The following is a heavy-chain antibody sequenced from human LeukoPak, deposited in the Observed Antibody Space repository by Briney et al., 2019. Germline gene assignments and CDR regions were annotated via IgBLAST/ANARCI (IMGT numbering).Heavy chain of an antibody. Sequence: ASVKVSCKASGYTFTNFGINWVRQAPGQGLEWMGWISAYNGNTNYAQKLQGRVTMTTDTSTNTAYMELRSLRSDDTAVYYCARGTKEDCSSSSCDWGDAFAIWGQGTMVTVSS. CDR2: ISAYNGNT. D-gene: IGHD2-2*01. V-gene: IGHV1-18*01. J-gene: IGHJ3*02. CDR3: ARGTKEDCSSSSCDWGDAFAI. CDR1: GYTFTNFG.